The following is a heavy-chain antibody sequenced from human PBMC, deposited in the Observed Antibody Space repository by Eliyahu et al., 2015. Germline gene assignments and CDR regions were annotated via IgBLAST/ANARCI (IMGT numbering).Heavy chain of an antibody. CDR3: ARDSAGRRQRFDP. J-gene: IGHJ5*02. CDR1: GXTFTSYY. Sequence: QVQLVQSGXEVKKPGASVKVSCXAXGXTFTSYYMHWVRQAPGXGLEWMGIINPSGGSTSYAQKFQGRVTMTRDTSTSTVYMELSSLRSEDTAVYYCARDSAGRRQRFDPWGQGTLVTVSS. D-gene: IGHD3-10*01. CDR2: INPSGGST. V-gene: IGHV1-46*03.